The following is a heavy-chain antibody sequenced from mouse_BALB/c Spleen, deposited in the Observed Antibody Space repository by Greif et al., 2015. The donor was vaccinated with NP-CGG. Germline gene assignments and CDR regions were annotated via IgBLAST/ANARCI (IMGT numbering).Heavy chain of an antibody. CDR3: ARHLYDYDIDY. J-gene: IGHJ2*01. V-gene: IGHV14-1*02. D-gene: IGHD2-4*01. Sequence: VQLQQSGAELVRPGALVKLSCKASGFNIKDYYMHWVKQRPEQGLEWIGWIDPENGNTIYDPKFQGKASITADTSSNTAYLQLSSLTSEDTAVYYCARHLYDYDIDYWGQGTTLTVSS. CDR1: GFNIKDYY. CDR2: IDPENGNT.